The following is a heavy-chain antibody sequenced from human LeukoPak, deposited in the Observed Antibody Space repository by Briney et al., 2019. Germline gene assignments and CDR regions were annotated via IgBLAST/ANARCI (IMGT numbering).Heavy chain of an antibody. Sequence: GGSLRLSCAASGFTFSSYAMSWVRQAPGKGLEWVSAISGSGGSTYYADSVKGRFNISRDNSKKTLYLQMNSLRAEDTAMYYCAKDTKRWKAYYYASGSYYFDYWGQGTLVTVSS. J-gene: IGHJ4*02. V-gene: IGHV3-23*01. CDR3: AKDTKRWKAYYYASGSYYFDY. D-gene: IGHD3-10*01. CDR2: ISGSGGST. CDR1: GFTFSSYA.